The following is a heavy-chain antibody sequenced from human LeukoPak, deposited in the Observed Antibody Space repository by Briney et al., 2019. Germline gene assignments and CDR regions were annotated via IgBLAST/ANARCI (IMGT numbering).Heavy chain of an antibody. J-gene: IGHJ6*03. CDR3: ATGKVGPYYYYFDV. V-gene: IGHV3-11*04. Sequence: PGGSLRLSCAASGFTFRDYYMRWMRQAPGKGLEWVSYINSHGTTTHYADSVQGRFTITRDNANNSLLLQMNTLNADDPAVYYCATGKVGPYYYYFDVWGEGNPVTVSS. CDR1: GFTFRDYY. D-gene: IGHD1-26*01. CDR2: INSHGTTT.